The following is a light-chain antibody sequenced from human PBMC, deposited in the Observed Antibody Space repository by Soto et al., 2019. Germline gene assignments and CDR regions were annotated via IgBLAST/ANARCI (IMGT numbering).Light chain of an antibody. V-gene: IGLV1-47*01. CDR3: AAWDDSLSGRV. CDR1: SSNIGSNY. CDR2: RTN. J-gene: IGLJ1*01. Sequence: QSVLTQPPSASGTPGQRVTISCSGSSSNIGSNYVYWYQHLPGAAPKLLIYRTNQRPSGVPDRFSGSRSGTSAFLAISGPRSGDEADYYCAAWDDSLSGRVFGTGTKVPVL.